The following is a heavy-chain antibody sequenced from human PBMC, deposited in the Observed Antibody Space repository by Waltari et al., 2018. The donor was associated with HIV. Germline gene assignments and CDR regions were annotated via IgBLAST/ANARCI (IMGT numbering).Heavy chain of an antibody. V-gene: IGHV3-66*01. Sequence: EVQLVESGGGLVQPGGSLRLSCAASGFTVVSNYMSWVLQAPGKGLEWVSLIYTGGSTYYADSVKGRFTISRDNSKNTLYLQMNSLRAEDTAVYYCASPDTTMVHGHYYFYHMDVWGQGTTVTVSS. CDR3: ASPDTTMVHGHYYFYHMDV. CDR2: IYTGGST. CDR1: GFTVVSNY. J-gene: IGHJ6*02. D-gene: IGHD5-18*01.